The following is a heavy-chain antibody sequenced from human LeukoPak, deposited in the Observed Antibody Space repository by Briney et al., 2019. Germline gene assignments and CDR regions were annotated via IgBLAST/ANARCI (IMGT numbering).Heavy chain of an antibody. J-gene: IGHJ4*02. Sequence: GGSLRLSCAASGFPFSTYAMSWVRQAPGKGLEWVSSIRGSDGSTYYADSVKGRFAITRDNSKNTLYLQMNSLRAEDTAVYYCAKDVYGDYGGLDYWGQGTLVTVSS. V-gene: IGHV3-23*01. CDR2: IRGSDGST. CDR3: AKDVYGDYGGLDY. CDR1: GFPFSTYA. D-gene: IGHD4-17*01.